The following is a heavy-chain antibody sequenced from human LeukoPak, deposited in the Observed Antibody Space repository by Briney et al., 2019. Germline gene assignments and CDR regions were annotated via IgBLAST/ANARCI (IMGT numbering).Heavy chain of an antibody. Sequence: ASVTVSCKASGYTFNNFHIHWVRQAPGQGLEWMGLIKPDVNRTSYPQKFQGRVTVTRDMSTSTVYMELHSLISDDTAVYYCARPGRGSSHFGSWGQGTLVTVSS. CDR3: ARPGRGSSHFGS. CDR1: GYTFNNFH. CDR2: IKPDVNRT. J-gene: IGHJ4*02. V-gene: IGHV1-46*02. D-gene: IGHD6-13*01.